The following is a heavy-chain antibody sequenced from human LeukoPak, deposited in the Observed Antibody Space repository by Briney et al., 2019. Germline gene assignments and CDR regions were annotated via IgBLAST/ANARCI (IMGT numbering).Heavy chain of an antibody. J-gene: IGHJ4*02. CDR3: ARDRGSYSDY. V-gene: IGHV3-74*01. CDR1: GFTFSSYS. D-gene: IGHD3-16*01. CDR2: VNTDGSTP. Sequence: PGGSLRLSCAASGFTFSSYSMNWVRQAPGKGLVWVSRVNTDGSTPTYADSVKGRFTISRDNAKNTLYLQMNSLRAEDTAVYYCARDRGSYSDYWGQGTLVTVSS.